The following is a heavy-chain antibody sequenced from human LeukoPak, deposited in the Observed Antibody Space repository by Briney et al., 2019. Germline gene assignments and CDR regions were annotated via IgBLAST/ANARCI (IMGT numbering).Heavy chain of an antibody. V-gene: IGHV1-2*02. D-gene: IGHD6-19*01. Sequence: ASVKVSCKASGYTFTSYGISWVRQAPGQGLEWMGWINPNSGGTNYAQKFQGRVTMTRDTSISTAYMELSRLRSDDTAVYYCARSPPRYSSGWYSKGPHDAFDIWGQGTMVTVSS. CDR1: GYTFTSYG. J-gene: IGHJ3*02. CDR3: ARSPPRYSSGWYSKGPHDAFDI. CDR2: INPNSGGT.